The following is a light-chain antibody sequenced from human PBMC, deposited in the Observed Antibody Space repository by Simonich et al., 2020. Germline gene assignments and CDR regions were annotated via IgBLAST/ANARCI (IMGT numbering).Light chain of an antibody. V-gene: IGLV2-23*01. CDR3: CSYAGSSTWV. CDR1: SSDVGSYNL. CDR2: EGS. J-gene: IGLJ3*02. Sequence: TALTQPASVFGSPGQSITISCTGTSSDVGSYNLVSWYQQHPGKAPKLMIYEGSKRPSGVSIRFSGSKSGNTASLTISGLQAEDEADYYCCSYAGSSTWVFGGGTKLTVL.